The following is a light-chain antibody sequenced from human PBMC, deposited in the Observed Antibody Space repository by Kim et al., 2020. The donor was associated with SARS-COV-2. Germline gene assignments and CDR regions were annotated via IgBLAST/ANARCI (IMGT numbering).Light chain of an antibody. J-gene: IGKJ5*01. CDR1: PSVSRY. CDR2: AAS. V-gene: IGKV1-39*01. Sequence: ASIVDNVTITSCESPSVSRYFYCSLQTPGQSPLLLISAASTFHSGVPSRVCASGSGTDFSLSPSALQPDNFATYYCQQSYSTPITFGPGTRLEI. CDR3: QQSYSTPIT.